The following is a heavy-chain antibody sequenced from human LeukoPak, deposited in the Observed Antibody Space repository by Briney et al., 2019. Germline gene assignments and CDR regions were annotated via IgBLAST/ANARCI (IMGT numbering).Heavy chain of an antibody. CDR2: MSPNSGNT. V-gene: IGHV1-8*01. CDR3: ASARGVVVGARYFDY. J-gene: IGHJ4*02. D-gene: IGHD2-15*01. Sequence: ASVKASCKASGYTFTSYDINWVRQATGQGLEWMGWMSPNSGNTGYAQKFQGRVTMTRNTSMSTAYMELSSLRSEDTAVYYCASARGVVVGARYFDYWGQGTLVTVSS. CDR1: GYTFTSYD.